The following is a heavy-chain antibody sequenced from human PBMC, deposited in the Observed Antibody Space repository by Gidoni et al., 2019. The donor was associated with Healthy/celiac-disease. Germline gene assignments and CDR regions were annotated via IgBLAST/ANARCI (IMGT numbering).Heavy chain of an antibody. Sequence: EVQLFDSGGGLVQPAGSLRLSCAASGFTFLSYSMSWVRPAPGKGLEWVSAISGSGGSTYYAESVKGRFTISRDKSKNKLYLQMNSLRAEDTAVYYCAKVAYNWNPGVAFDIWGQGTMVTVSS. V-gene: IGHV3-23*01. CDR3: AKVAYNWNPGVAFDI. D-gene: IGHD1-20*01. CDR1: GFTFLSYS. J-gene: IGHJ3*02. CDR2: ISGSGGST.